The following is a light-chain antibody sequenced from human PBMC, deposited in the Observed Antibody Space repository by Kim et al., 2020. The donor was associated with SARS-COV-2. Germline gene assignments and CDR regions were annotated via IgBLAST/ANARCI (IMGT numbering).Light chain of an antibody. V-gene: IGLV1-47*01. Sequence: QSVLTQPPSASGTPGQRVTISCSGSSSNIGSNYAYWYQQLPGTAPKLLLYRNNQRPSGVPDRFSGSKSGTSASLAISGLRSEDEADYYCAAWDDILSAWVFGGGTQLTVL. CDR2: RNN. J-gene: IGLJ3*02. CDR1: SSNIGSNY. CDR3: AAWDDILSAWV.